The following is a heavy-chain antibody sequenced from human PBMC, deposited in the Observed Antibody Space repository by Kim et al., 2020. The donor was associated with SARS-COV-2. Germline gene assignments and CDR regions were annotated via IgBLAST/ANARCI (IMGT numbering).Heavy chain of an antibody. D-gene: IGHD1-26*01. Sequence: GGSLRLSCAASGFIFSGYAMSWVRQTPGKGLEWLSAISGGGDTTYYTDSVKGRFTISRDNSKKTLYLQMNSLRAEDTAVYYCAKDRIVGATMGAYGYWGQGTLVSVSS. V-gene: IGHV3-23*01. CDR2: ISGGGDTT. CDR3: AKDRIVGATMGAYGY. J-gene: IGHJ4*02. CDR1: GFIFSGYA.